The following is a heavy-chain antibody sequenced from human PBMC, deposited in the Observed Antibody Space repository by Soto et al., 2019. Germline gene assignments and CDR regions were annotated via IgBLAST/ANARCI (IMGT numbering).Heavy chain of an antibody. V-gene: IGHV3-7*03. D-gene: IGHD3-16*01. CDR2: INTDGSSI. CDR3: ARDQTWALDY. Sequence: GGSLRLSCAASGFTFSSYAMSWVRQAPGKGLEWVSRINTDGSSISYVDSVKGRFTISRDNAKNSLYLQMNSLRVDDTAVYYCARDQTWALDYWGQGVTVSS. CDR1: GFTFSSYA. J-gene: IGHJ4*02.